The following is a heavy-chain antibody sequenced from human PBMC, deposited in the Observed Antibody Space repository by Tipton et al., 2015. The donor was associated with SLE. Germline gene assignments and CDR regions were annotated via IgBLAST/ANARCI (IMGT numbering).Heavy chain of an antibody. Sequence: SLRLSCAASGFTFSSYGMHWVRQAPGKGLEWVAFIRYDGSNKYYADSVKGRFTISRDNAKNSLYLQMNSLGAEDTAVYYCARGRSFYHGSGSSNWGQGMLVTVSS. D-gene: IGHD3-10*01. CDR1: GFTFSSYG. V-gene: IGHV3-30*02. CDR2: IRYDGSNK. J-gene: IGHJ4*02. CDR3: ARGRSFYHGSGSSN.